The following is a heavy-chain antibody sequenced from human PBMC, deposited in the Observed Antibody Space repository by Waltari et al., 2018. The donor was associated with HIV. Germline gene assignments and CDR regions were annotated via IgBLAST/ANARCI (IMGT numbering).Heavy chain of an antibody. Sequence: QVQLQQWGAGLLKPSEPLSLTCAVYGGSFSGYYWRCILQPPGKGLEWIGEINHSGSTNYNPSLKSRVTISVDTSKNQFSLKLSSVTAADTAVYYCARFRPIQLAYCGGDCLGDYWGQGTLVTVSS. CDR3: ARFRPIQLAYCGGDCLGDY. CDR2: INHSGST. V-gene: IGHV4-34*01. CDR1: GGSFSGYY. D-gene: IGHD2-21*02. J-gene: IGHJ4*02.